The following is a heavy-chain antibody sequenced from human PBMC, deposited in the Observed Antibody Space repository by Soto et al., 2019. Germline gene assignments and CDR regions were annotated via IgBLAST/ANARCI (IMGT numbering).Heavy chain of an antibody. J-gene: IGHJ4*02. V-gene: IGHV4-59*08. D-gene: IGHD7-27*01. CDR1: GDSISTDY. CDR2: IYYSGST. Sequence: SETLSLTCTVSGDSISTDYWSWIRQSPGKGLEWIGFIYYSGSTNYNPSLKSRVTISVDTPKNQFSLKLSSVTAADTAVYYCAKNWNWGSLVHWGQGTLVTVSS. CDR3: AKNWNWGSLVH.